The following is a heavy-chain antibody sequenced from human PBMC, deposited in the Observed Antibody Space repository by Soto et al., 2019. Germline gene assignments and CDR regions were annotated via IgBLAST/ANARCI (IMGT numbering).Heavy chain of an antibody. J-gene: IGHJ4*02. D-gene: IGHD1-1*01. CDR2: ISGSGGST. CDR1: GFTFSSYA. CDR3: AKDRAGTTAFDY. Sequence: PGGSLRLSCADSGFTFSSYAMSWVRQTPGKGLEWVSAISGSGGSTYYADSVKGRLTISRDNSKNTLYLQMNSLRVDDTAVYYCAKDRAGTTAFDYWGQGTLVTVSS. V-gene: IGHV3-23*01.